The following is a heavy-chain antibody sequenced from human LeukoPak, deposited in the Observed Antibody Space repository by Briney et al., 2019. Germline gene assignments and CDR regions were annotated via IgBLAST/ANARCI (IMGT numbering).Heavy chain of an antibody. CDR2: IRYDGSNK. Sequence: GGSVRLSCAASGFTFSSYGMHWVRQAPGKGLEWVAFIRYDGSNKYYADSVKGRFTISRDNSKNTLYLQMNSLRAEDTAVYYCARGTSPYYYDSSGYYLYYYYGMDVWGQGTTVTVSS. CDR1: GFTFSSYG. CDR3: ARGTSPYYYDSSGYYLYYYYGMDV. D-gene: IGHD3-22*01. V-gene: IGHV3-30*02. J-gene: IGHJ6*02.